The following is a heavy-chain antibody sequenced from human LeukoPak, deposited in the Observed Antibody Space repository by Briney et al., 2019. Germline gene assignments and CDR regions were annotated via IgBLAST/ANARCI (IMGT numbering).Heavy chain of an antibody. CDR3: ARDGNAYIAVAGVYYYYYMDV. Sequence: SVKVSCKASGGTFSSYAISWVRQAPGQGLEWMGGIIPIFGTANYAQKFQGRVTITADESTSTAYMELSSLRSEDTAVYYCARDGNAYIAVAGVYYYYYMDVWGKGTTVTVSS. CDR2: IIPIFGTA. D-gene: IGHD6-19*01. V-gene: IGHV1-69*13. J-gene: IGHJ6*03. CDR1: GGTFSSYA.